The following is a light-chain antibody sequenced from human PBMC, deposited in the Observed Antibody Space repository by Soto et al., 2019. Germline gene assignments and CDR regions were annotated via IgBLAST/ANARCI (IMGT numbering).Light chain of an antibody. CDR1: SSDVGGYNY. J-gene: IGLJ2*01. Sequence: QSALTQPASVSGSPRQSMTISCTGTSSDVGGYNYVSWYQQHPGKAPKLMIYDVSNRPSGVSNRFSGSKSGNTASLTISGIQAEDEADYYCSSYTSSSVVFGGGTKVTVL. V-gene: IGLV2-14*01. CDR2: DVS. CDR3: SSYTSSSVV.